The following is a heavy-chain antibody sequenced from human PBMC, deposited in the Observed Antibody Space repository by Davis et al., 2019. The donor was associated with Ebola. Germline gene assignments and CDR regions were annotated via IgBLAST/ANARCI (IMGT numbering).Heavy chain of an antibody. J-gene: IGHJ4*02. Sequence: GESLKISCAASGFIFSNYDTHWVRQAPGEGLEWLALISYDGSNKNYADSVKGRCTISRDNSKNTLYLQMNSLRPEDTAVYFCAKDSWDYSRYYTDWGQGTLVTVSS. CDR3: AKDSWDYSRYYTD. CDR1: GFIFSNYD. CDR2: ISYDGSNK. V-gene: IGHV3-30*18. D-gene: IGHD3-3*01.